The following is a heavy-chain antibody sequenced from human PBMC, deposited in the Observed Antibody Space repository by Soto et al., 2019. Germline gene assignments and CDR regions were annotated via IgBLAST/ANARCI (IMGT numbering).Heavy chain of an antibody. CDR2: INHSGST. CDR3: ARGSASGFDY. Sequence: SETLSLTCAVYGGSFSGYYWSWIRQPPGKGLEWIGEINHSGSTNYNPSLKSRVTISVDTSKNKFSLKLSSVTAADTAVYYCARGSASGFDYWGQGTLVTVSS. J-gene: IGHJ4*02. V-gene: IGHV4-34*01. CDR1: GGSFSGYY. D-gene: IGHD3-10*01.